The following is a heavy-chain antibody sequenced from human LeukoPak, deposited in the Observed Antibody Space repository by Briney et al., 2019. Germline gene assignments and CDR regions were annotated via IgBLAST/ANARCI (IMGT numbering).Heavy chain of an antibody. Sequence: ASVKVSCKASGYTFTSYDINWVRQATGQGLEYLGWISAYNGNTNYAQKLQGRVTMTTDTSTSTAYMELRSLRSDDTAVYYCARGPDYYDSSGYYWPWGQGTLVTVS. CDR3: ARGPDYYDSSGYYWP. J-gene: IGHJ4*02. D-gene: IGHD3-22*01. V-gene: IGHV1-18*01. CDR2: ISAYNGNT. CDR1: GYTFTSYD.